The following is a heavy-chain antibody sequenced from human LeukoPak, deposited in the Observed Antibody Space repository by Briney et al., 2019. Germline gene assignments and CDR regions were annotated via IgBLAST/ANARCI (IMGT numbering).Heavy chain of an antibody. Sequence: GSLRLSCAASGFTFSSYSMNWVRQAPGKGLEWVSYISSSSSTIYYADSVKGRFTISRDNAKNSLYLQLNSLRAEDTAVYYCARDSPGEVVTARGDYWGQGTLVTVSS. D-gene: IGHD2-21*02. V-gene: IGHV3-48*01. CDR2: ISSSSSTI. CDR1: GFTFSSYS. J-gene: IGHJ4*02. CDR3: ARDSPGEVVTARGDY.